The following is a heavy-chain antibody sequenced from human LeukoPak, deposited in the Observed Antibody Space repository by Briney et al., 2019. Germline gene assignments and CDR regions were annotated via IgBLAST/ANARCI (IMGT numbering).Heavy chain of an antibody. CDR2: INHSGST. CDR3: ARRHNRRYFDL. CDR1: GGSLSGSY. Sequence: PSETLSLTCAVYGGSLSGSYWSWIRQPPGKGLEWIGEINHSGSTNYNPSLKSRVTISVDTSKNQFSLKLSSVTAADTAVYYCARRHNRRYFDLWGRGTLVTVSS. V-gene: IGHV4-34*01. D-gene: IGHD1-14*01. J-gene: IGHJ2*01.